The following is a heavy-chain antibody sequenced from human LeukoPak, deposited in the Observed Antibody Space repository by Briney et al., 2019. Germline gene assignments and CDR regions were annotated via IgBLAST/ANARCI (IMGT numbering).Heavy chain of an antibody. Sequence: PSETLSLTCAVCGGSFSGYYWSWIRQPPGKGLEWIGEINHSGSTNYNPSLKSRVTISVDTSKNQFSLKLSSVTAADTAVYYCARGSDYGGNRNRTCDYWGQGTLVTVSS. J-gene: IGHJ4*02. CDR3: ARGSDYGGNRNRTCDY. CDR2: INHSGST. D-gene: IGHD4-23*01. CDR1: GGSFSGYY. V-gene: IGHV4-34*01.